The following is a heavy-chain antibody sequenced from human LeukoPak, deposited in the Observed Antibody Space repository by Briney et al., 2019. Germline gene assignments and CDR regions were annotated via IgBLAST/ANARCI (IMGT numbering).Heavy chain of an antibody. J-gene: IGHJ4*02. V-gene: IGHV3-74*01. CDR2: IKSDGSST. D-gene: IGHD1-26*01. CDR3: VRDNRSYNFDY. Sequence: GRSLRLSCAASGFTFSRYWMHWVRQAPGKGLVWVSCIKSDGSSTSIAVSAKGRFTISRDNAKNTVYLQMNSLRAEDTAVYYCVRDNRSYNFDYWGQGTLVTVSS. CDR1: GFTFSRYW.